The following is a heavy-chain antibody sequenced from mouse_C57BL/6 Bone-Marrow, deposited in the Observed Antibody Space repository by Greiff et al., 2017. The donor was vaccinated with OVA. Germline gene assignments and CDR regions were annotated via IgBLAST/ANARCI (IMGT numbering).Heavy chain of an antibody. CDR3: ARHGDGNYYYAMDY. V-gene: IGHV5-6*02. D-gene: IGHD2-1*01. CDR2: ISSGGSYT. CDR1: GFTFSSYG. Sequence: DVKLVESGGDLVKPGGSLKLSCAASGFTFSSYGMSWVRQTPDKRLEWVATISSGGSYTYYPDSVKGRFTISRDNAKNTLYLQMSSLKSEDTAMYYCARHGDGNYYYAMDYWGQGTSVTVSS. J-gene: IGHJ4*01.